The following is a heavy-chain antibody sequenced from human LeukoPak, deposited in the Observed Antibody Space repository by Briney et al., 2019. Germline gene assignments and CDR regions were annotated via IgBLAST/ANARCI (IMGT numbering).Heavy chain of an antibody. D-gene: IGHD3/OR15-3a*01. CDR3: AREAPLLDRNYYGMDV. V-gene: IGHV4-61*02. J-gene: IGHJ6*02. CDR1: GGSISSGSYY. CDR2: IYTSGST. Sequence: SQTLSLTCTVCGGSISSGSYYWSWIRQPAGKGLEWIGRIYTSGSTNYNPSLKSRVTISVDTSKNQFSLKLSSVTAADTAVYYCAREAPLLDRNYYGMDVWGQGTTVTVSS.